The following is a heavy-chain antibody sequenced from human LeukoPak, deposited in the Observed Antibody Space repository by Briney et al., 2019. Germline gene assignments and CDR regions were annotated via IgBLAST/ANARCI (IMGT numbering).Heavy chain of an antibody. Sequence: SVKVSCKASGDTFSSYAISWVRQAPGQGLEWMGGIIPIFGTANYAQKFQGRVAITADESTSTAYMELSSLRSEDTAVYYCARPERQNAFDIWGQGAMVTVSS. CDR1: GDTFSSYA. CDR2: IIPIFGTA. CDR3: ARPERQNAFDI. V-gene: IGHV1-69*13. J-gene: IGHJ3*02. D-gene: IGHD1-1*01.